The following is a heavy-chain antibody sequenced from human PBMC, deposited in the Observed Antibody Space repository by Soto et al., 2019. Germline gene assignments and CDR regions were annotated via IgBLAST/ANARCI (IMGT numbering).Heavy chain of an antibody. CDR1: GGFISSSSYY. CDR3: SRDLKVDSSSWYYFDY. J-gene: IGHJ4*02. V-gene: IGHV4-39*02. CDR2: IYYGGST. D-gene: IGHD6-13*01. Sequence: QLQLQESGPGLVKPSETLSLTCTVSGGFISSSSYYWGWIRQPPGKGLEWIGSIYYGGSTYYNPALKSRVTLSVDTSKNQFSLKLRSVTAADTAVYYCSRDLKVDSSSWYYFDYWGQGILVTVSS.